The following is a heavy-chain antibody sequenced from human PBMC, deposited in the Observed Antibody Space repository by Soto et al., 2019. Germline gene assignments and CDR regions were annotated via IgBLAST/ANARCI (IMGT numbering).Heavy chain of an antibody. CDR3: AADQRLYFGEYNYFDP. V-gene: IGHV1-58*01. D-gene: IGHD3-10*01. CDR2: IVVGSGNT. J-gene: IGHJ5*02. Sequence: ASVKVSCKASGFTFSNSAVQWVRQARGQRLEWIGWIVVGSGNTNYAQKFQERVTITRDMSTSTAFMELSSLSSDDTAVYYCAADQRLYFGEYNYFDPWGQGTLVTVSS. CDR1: GFTFSNSA.